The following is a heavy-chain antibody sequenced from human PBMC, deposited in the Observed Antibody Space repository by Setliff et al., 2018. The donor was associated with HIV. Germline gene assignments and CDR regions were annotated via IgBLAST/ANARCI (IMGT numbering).Heavy chain of an antibody. CDR2: ITNDVSAT. D-gene: IGHD5-12*01. CDR3: TTGPYNGYSD. Sequence: PGGSLRLSCAASGFTSGFAFSHYWMHWVRQVPGKGLVWVSRITNDVSATTYADFVKGRFTISRDNAKNMVYLQMNSLRVEDTAVYYCTTGPYNGYSDWGHGTAVTVS. CDR1: GFAFSHYW. V-gene: IGHV3-74*01. J-gene: IGHJ4*01.